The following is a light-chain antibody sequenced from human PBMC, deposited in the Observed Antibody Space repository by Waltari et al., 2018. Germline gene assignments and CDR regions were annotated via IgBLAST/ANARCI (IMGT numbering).Light chain of an antibody. J-gene: IGKJ1*01. CDR2: RAS. CDR1: QSVGSSS. Sequence: EIVLTQSPGTASLSPGERVTLSCSASQSVGSSSLAWYQQKPGQAPRLVIYRASRRATGIPDRFSGSGSGTDFSLTISRLEPEDFAVYYCQQHGTLPATFGQGTKVELK. CDR3: QQHGTLPAT. V-gene: IGKV3-20*01.